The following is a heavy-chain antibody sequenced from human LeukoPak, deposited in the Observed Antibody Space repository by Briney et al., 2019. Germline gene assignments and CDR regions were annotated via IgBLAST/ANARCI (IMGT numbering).Heavy chain of an antibody. V-gene: IGHV4-38-2*02. D-gene: IGHD1-14*01. Sequence: PSETLSLTCTVSGYSISSGYYWGWIRQPPGKGLEWIGSIYHSGSTYYNPSLKSRVTISVDTSKNQFSLKLSSVTAADTAVYYCARDSPPNRWYFDLWGRGTLVTVSS. CDR2: IYHSGST. J-gene: IGHJ2*01. CDR1: GYSISSGYY. CDR3: ARDSPPNRWYFDL.